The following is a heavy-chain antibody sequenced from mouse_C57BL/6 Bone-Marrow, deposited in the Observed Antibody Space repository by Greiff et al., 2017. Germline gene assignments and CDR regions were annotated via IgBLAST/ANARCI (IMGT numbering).Heavy chain of an antibody. D-gene: IGHD3-3*01. J-gene: IGHJ4*01. CDR3: ARVGRAYYYAMDY. Sequence: QVQLKQSGAELAKPGASVKLSCKASGYTFTSYWMHWVKQRPGQGLAWIGYINPSSGYTKYNQKFKDKATLTADKSSSTAYMQLSSLTYEDSAVYDCARVGRAYYYAMDYWGQGTSVTVSS. V-gene: IGHV1-7*01. CDR2: INPSSGYT. CDR1: GYTFTSYW.